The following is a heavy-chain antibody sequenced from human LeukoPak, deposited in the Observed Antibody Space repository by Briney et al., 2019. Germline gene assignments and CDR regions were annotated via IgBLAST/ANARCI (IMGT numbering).Heavy chain of an antibody. Sequence: PGGSLRLSCAAPGFTFSSYAMSWVRQAPGKGLEWVSAISGSGGSTYYADSVKGRFTISRHNSKNTLYLQMNSLRAEDTAVYYCAKGSSSSRPYYFDYWGQGTLVTVSS. CDR3: AKGSSSSRPYYFDY. V-gene: IGHV3-23*01. D-gene: IGHD6-13*01. CDR2: ISGSGGST. J-gene: IGHJ4*02. CDR1: GFTFSSYA.